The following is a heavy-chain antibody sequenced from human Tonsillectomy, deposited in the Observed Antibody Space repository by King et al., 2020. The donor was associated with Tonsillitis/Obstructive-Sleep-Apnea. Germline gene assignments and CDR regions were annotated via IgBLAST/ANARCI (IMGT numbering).Heavy chain of an antibody. J-gene: IGHJ4*02. CDR3: AGDQMATIIDY. V-gene: IGHV3-30*19. CDR1: GFTFSSYG. D-gene: IGHD5-24*01. CDR2: TSYDGSNK. Sequence: VQLVESGGGVVQPGRSLRLSCAASGFTFSSYGMHWVRQAPGKGLEWVAVTSYDGSNKYFADSVKGRFTISRDNSKNTLYLQMNSLRAEDTAVYYCAGDQMATIIDYWGQGTLVTVSS.